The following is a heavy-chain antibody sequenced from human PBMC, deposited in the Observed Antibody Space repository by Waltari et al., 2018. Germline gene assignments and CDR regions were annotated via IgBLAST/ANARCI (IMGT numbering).Heavy chain of an antibody. D-gene: IGHD3-22*01. CDR2: IAWDDDK. Sequence: QVTLKESGPALVKPTQTLTLTCTFSGFSLSNGEMRVSWIRQPPGKALAWLPRIAWDDDKIYSTSLKTRLAISKDTSKNQVVLTMTNMDPVDTATYYCARERYYDSSAYYGPTDWGQGTLVTVAS. CDR1: GFSLSNGEMR. CDR3: ARERYYDSSAYYGPTD. J-gene: IGHJ4*02. V-gene: IGHV2-70*04.